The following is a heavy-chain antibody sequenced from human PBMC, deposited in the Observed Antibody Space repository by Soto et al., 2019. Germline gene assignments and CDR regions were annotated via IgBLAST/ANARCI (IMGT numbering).Heavy chain of an antibody. CDR2: ISGSGGST. V-gene: IGHV3-23*01. D-gene: IGHD2-21*02. J-gene: IGHJ5*02. CDR3: ANMRDIVVVTEDWFDP. Sequence: VGSLRLSCAASGFTFSSYAMSWVRQAPGKGLEWVSAISGSGGSTYYADSVKGRFTISRDNSKNTLYLQMNSLRAEDTAVYYCANMRDIVVVTEDWFDPWGQGTLVTVSS. CDR1: GFTFSSYA.